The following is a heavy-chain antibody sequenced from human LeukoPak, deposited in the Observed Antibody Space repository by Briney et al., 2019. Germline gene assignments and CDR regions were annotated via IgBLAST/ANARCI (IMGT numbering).Heavy chain of an antibody. CDR1: GFTFSSYW. Sequence: GGSLRLSCAASGFTFSSYWMHWVRQAPGKGLVWVSRINSDGSSTSYADSVKGRFTISRDNAKNTLYLQMNSLRAEDTAVYYCARDGRWLQSDYLFDYWGQGTLVTVSS. V-gene: IGHV3-74*01. D-gene: IGHD5-24*01. CDR2: INSDGSST. CDR3: ARDGRWLQSDYLFDY. J-gene: IGHJ4*02.